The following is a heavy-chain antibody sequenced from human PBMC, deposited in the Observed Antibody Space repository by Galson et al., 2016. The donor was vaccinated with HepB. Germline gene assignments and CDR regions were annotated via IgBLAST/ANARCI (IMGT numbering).Heavy chain of an antibody. D-gene: IGHD3-16*01. J-gene: IGHJ6*02. CDR1: GFTFSSYG. V-gene: IGHV3-33*01. CDR2: IWYDGSNE. CDR3: ARDANPLGDSYYGMDV. Sequence: SLRLSCAASGFTFSSYGMHWVRQAPGKGLEWVAVIWYDGSNEYYPDSVQGRFTISRDNSKNTLYLQMNSLRAEDTAVYYCARDANPLGDSYYGMDVWGQGTTVTVSS.